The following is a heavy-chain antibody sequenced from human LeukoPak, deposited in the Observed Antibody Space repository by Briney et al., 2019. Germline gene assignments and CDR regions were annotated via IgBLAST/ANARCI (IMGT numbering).Heavy chain of an antibody. CDR1: GYTFTGYY. CDR3: ARDQGSSSWYYYYGMDV. V-gene: IGHV1-2*04. CDR2: INPNSGGT. Sequence: ASVKVSCKASGYTFTGYYMHWVRQAPGQGLEWMGWINPNSGGTNYAQKFQGWVTMTRDTSISTAYMELSRLRSDDTAVYYCARDQGSSSWYYYYGMDVWGQGTTVTVSS. D-gene: IGHD6-13*01. J-gene: IGHJ6*02.